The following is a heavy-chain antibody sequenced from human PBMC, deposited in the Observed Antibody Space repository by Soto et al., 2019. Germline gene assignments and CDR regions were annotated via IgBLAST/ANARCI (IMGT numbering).Heavy chain of an antibody. J-gene: IGHJ6*02. D-gene: IGHD3-10*01. CDR3: ARDGGFGELFPTSHYGMDV. CDR2: IYPGDSDT. CDR1: GYSFTSYW. Sequence: GESLKISCKGSGYSFTSYWIGWVRQMPGKGLEWMGIIYPGDSDTRYSPSFQGQVTISADKSISTAYLQWSSLKASDTAMYYCARDGGFGELFPTSHYGMDVWGQGTTVTVSS. V-gene: IGHV5-51*01.